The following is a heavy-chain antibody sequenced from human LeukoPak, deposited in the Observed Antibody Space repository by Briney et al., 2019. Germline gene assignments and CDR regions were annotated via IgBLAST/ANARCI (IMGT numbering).Heavy chain of an antibody. J-gene: IGHJ4*02. CDR2: ISSNGGST. CDR3: VLGYCSSTSCYVAGGFDY. CDR1: GFTFSSYA. Sequence: GGSLRLPCSASGFTFSSYAMHWVRQAPGKGLEYVSAISSNGGSTYYADSVKGRFTISRDNSKNTLYLQMSSLRAEDTAVYYCVLGYCSSTSCYVAGGFDYWGQGTLVTVSS. D-gene: IGHD2-2*01. V-gene: IGHV3-64D*09.